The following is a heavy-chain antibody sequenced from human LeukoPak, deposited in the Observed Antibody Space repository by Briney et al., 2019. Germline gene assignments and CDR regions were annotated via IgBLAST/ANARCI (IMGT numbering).Heavy chain of an antibody. CDR2: INHSGST. J-gene: IGHJ4*02. CDR1: GGSFSGHY. CDR3: ARGGRDYVWGSYRYKGCFDY. V-gene: IGHV4-34*01. D-gene: IGHD3-16*02. Sequence: SETLSLTCAIYGGSFSGHYWSWIRQPPGKGLEWIGEINHSGSTNYNPSLKGRVTISVDTSKNQFSLKLSSVTAADTAVYYCARGGRDYVWGSYRYKGCFDYWGQGTLVTVSS.